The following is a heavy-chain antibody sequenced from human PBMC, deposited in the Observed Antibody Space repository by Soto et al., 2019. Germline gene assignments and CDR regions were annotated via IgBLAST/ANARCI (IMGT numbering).Heavy chain of an antibody. Sequence: GGSLRLSCAASGFTFNMYGLHWVRQAPGNGLEWVAVISYDGSIKFYGDSVKGRFTISRDNSKNILYLHMNSLRAEDTAVYYCAKDNVIYAHDPFDIWGQGTMVTVSS. CDR2: ISYDGSIK. D-gene: IGHD2-2*01. J-gene: IGHJ3*02. CDR1: GFTFNMYG. V-gene: IGHV3-30*18. CDR3: AKDNVIYAHDPFDI.